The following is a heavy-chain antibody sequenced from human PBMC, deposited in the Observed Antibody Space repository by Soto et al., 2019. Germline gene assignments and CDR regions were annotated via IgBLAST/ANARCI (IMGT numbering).Heavy chain of an antibody. V-gene: IGHV1-2*02. Sequence: ASVKVSCKASGYTFTGYYMHWVRQAPGQGLEWMGWINPNSGGTNYAQKFQGRVTMTRDTSISTAYMGLSRLRSDDTAVYYCANLRVTGRYGMDVWGQGTTVTVS. J-gene: IGHJ6*02. CDR2: INPNSGGT. D-gene: IGHD2-8*02. CDR3: ANLRVTGRYGMDV. CDR1: GYTFTGYY.